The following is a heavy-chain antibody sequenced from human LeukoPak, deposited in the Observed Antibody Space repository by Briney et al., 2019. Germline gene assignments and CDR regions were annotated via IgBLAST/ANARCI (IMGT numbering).Heavy chain of an antibody. CDR2: ISWNSGSI. CDR3: AKAGRAVAGFKGFDY. CDR1: GFTFDDYA. J-gene: IGHJ4*02. Sequence: GGSLRLSCAASGFTFDDYAMHWVRQAPGKGLEWVSGISWNSGSIGYADSVKGRFTISRDNAKNSLYLQMSSLRAEDTALYYCAKAGRAVAGFKGFDYWGQGTLVTVSS. V-gene: IGHV3-9*01. D-gene: IGHD6-19*01.